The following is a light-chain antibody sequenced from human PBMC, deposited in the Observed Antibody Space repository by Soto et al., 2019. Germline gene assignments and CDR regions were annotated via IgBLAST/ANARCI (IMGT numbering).Light chain of an antibody. CDR3: QQRSDWPPFT. CDR2: GAS. V-gene: IGKV3-11*01. CDR1: QSISSY. J-gene: IGKJ3*01. Sequence: EIVLTQSPATLSLSPGERATLSCRASQSISSYLAWYQQKPGQAPRLLIYGASNRATGIPARFSGSGSGTDFTLSISSLEPEDVAVYYCQQRSDWPPFTFGPGTKVDIK.